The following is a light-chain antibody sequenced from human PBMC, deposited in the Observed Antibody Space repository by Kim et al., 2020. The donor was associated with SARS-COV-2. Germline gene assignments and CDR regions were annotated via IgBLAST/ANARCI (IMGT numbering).Light chain of an antibody. CDR1: SSDVGAYGF. V-gene: IGLV2-14*03. CDR2: DVF. J-gene: IGLJ2*01. CDR3: SSYTTNSTVV. Sequence: LSQPASVSGSPGQSVTISCTGTSSDVGAYGFVSWYQQHPGKAPELIIYDVFNRPSGVSHRFSGSKSGNTASLTISGLQAEDEADYYCSSYTTNSTVVFGGGTQLTVL.